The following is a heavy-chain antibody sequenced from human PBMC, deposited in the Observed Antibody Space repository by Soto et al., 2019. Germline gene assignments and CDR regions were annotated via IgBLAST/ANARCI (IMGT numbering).Heavy chain of an antibody. CDR1: GGTFSSYA. D-gene: IGHD4-17*01. J-gene: IGHJ4*02. Sequence: QVQLVQSGAEVKKTGSSVKVSCKSSGGTFSSYAISWVRQAPGQGLEWMGGIIPIFGTANYAQKFQGRVTITADKSTSTAYMELSSLRSEDTAVYYWATNTVTTLYYFDFWGQGTLVTVSS. V-gene: IGHV1-69*06. CDR2: IIPIFGTA. CDR3: ATNTVTTLYYFDF.